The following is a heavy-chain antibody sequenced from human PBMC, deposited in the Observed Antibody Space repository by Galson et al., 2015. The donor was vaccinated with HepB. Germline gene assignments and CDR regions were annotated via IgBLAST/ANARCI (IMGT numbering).Heavy chain of an antibody. CDR2: ISYDGSNK. CDR1: GFTFSSYG. CDR3: ADYGDYGFS. J-gene: IGHJ4*02. Sequence: SLRLSCAASGFTFSSYGMHWVRQAPGKGLEWVAVISYDGSNKYYADSVKGRFTISRDNSKNTLYLQINSLRAEDTAVYYCADYGDYGFSWGQGTLVTVSS. D-gene: IGHD4-17*01. V-gene: IGHV3-30*03.